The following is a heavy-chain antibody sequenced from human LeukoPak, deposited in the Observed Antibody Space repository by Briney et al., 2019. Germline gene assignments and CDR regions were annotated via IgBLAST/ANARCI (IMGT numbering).Heavy chain of an antibody. CDR1: GGSISSSSYY. J-gene: IGHJ4*02. CDR3: ARHGRSRVAGTLSFDY. V-gene: IGHV4-39*01. CDR2: IYYSGST. Sequence: SETLSLTCTVSGGSISSSSYYWGWIRQPPGKGLEWIGSIYYSGSTYYNPSLKSRVTISVDTSKNQFSLKLSSVTAADTAVYYCARHGRSRVAGTLSFDYWGQGTLVTVSS. D-gene: IGHD6-19*01.